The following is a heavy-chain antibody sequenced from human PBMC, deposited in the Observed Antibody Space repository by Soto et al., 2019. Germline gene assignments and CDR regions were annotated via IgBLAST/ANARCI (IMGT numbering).Heavy chain of an antibody. CDR3: ARLWSGYYKFDY. CDR1: GGSISSGVHY. V-gene: IGHV4-30-4*01. D-gene: IGHD3-3*01. J-gene: IGHJ4*02. CDR2: IYYSGTT. Sequence: PSETLSLTCTVSGGSISSGVHYWSWIRQPPGKGLEWIGYIYYSGTTYHNPSLKSRTTISVDTSKNQFSLKLSSVTAADTAVYYCARLWSGYYKFDYWGQGTLVTVSS.